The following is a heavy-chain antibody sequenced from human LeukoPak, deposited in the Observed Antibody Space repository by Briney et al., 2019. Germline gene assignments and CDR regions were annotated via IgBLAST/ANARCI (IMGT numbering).Heavy chain of an antibody. J-gene: IGHJ5*02. CDR1: GFTSSTYW. CDR2: IKKDGTLS. Sequence: PVGCLRLSCGVSGFTSSTYWITWVRPAPGKGREWVANIKKDGTLSYYVDSVTGRFTISRDNAKNSLFLQVNSLRAEDTAVYYCATEGTDGRGSFAWFDAWGQGTLVTVSS. V-gene: IGHV3-7*01. CDR3: ATEGTDGRGSFAWFDA. D-gene: IGHD3-16*01.